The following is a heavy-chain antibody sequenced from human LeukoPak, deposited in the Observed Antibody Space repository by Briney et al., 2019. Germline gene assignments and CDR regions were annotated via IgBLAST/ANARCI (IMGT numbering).Heavy chain of an antibody. CDR1: GFTFSSYS. V-gene: IGHV3-48*01. D-gene: IGHD1-26*01. CDR2: ISSSSSTI. J-gene: IGHJ4*02. CDR3: ARGARVGATTLVY. Sequence: GGSLRLSCAASGFTFSSYSMNWVRQAPGKGLEWVSYISSSSSTIYYADSVKGRFTISRDNAKNSLYLQMNSLRAEDTAVYYCARGARVGATTLVYWGQGTLVTVSS.